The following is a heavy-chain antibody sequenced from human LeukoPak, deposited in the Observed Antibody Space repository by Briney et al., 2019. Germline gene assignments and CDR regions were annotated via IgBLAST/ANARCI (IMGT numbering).Heavy chain of an antibody. D-gene: IGHD3-16*02. Sequence: ASVKVSCKAFGYTFTTYYIHWVRQAPGQGLEWMGIINPSVGTTKSPDKFQGRVTITRGTSASTAYMELSSLRSEDTAVYYCARAPYDYVWGSYRRGNWFDPWGQGTLVTVSS. CDR3: ARAPYDYVWGSYRRGNWFDP. J-gene: IGHJ5*02. CDR1: GYTFTTYY. CDR2: INPSVGTT. V-gene: IGHV1-46*01.